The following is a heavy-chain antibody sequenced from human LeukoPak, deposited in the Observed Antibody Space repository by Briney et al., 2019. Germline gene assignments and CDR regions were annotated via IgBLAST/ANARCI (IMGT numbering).Heavy chain of an antibody. CDR3: ATESRHSSGYYEIYYYYGMDV. CDR2: FDPEDGET. V-gene: IGHV1-24*01. J-gene: IGHJ6*02. CDR1: RYTLTELS. Sequence: GASVKVSCKVSRYTLTELSMHWVRQAPGKGLEWMGGFDPEDGETIYAQKFQGRVTMTEDTSTDTAYMELSSLRSEDTAVYYCATESRHSSGYYEIYYYYGMDVWGQGTTVTVSS. D-gene: IGHD3-22*01.